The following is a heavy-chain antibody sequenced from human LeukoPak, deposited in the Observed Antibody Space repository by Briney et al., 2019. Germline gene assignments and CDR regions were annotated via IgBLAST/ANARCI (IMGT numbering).Heavy chain of an antibody. CDR3: ARAEYYYDSGGYSYYFDY. J-gene: IGHJ4*02. CDR2: INSDGSST. Sequence: GGSLRLSCAASGFTFTNYWMHWVRQAPGKGLVWVSRINSDGSSTTYADSVKGRFTISRDNAKNTLYLQMNSLRAEGTALYYCARAEYYYDSGGYSYYFDYWGQGTLVTVSS. CDR1: GFTFTNYW. D-gene: IGHD3-22*01. V-gene: IGHV3-74*01.